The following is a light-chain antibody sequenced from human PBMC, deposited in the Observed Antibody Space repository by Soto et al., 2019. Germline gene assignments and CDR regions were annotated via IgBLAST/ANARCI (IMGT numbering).Light chain of an antibody. CDR3: QQSYHNPRT. V-gene: IGKV1-39*01. CDR1: QSINNF. J-gene: IGKJ2*01. Sequence: DIQMTQSPSSLSASVGDRVTIACRTSQSINNFLNWYQQKPGNAPKLLIYGASTLHREVPSRFSGSGSGIDFTLTITNVQPEDFATYFCQQSYHNPRTFGQGTTLEI. CDR2: GAS.